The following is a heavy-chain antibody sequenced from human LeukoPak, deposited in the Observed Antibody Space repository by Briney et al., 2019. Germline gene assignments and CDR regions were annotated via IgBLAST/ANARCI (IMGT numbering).Heavy chain of an antibody. V-gene: IGHV4-61*02. CDR3: ARGELRYFDWLLKGGYFDY. Sequence: SQTLSLTCTVSGGSISSGSYYWSWIRQPAGKGLEWIGRIYSSGSTNYNPSLKSRVTISLDTSKNQFSLKLSSVTAADTAVYYCARGELRYFDWLLKGGYFDYWGQGTLVTVSS. D-gene: IGHD3-9*01. CDR2: IYSSGST. J-gene: IGHJ4*02. CDR1: GGSISSGSYY.